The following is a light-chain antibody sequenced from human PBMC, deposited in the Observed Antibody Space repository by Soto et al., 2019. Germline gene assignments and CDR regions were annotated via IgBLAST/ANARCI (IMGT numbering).Light chain of an antibody. CDR2: EVT. CDR1: STDVGGYNY. CDR3: SSYSGSNSVV. Sequence: QSVLTQPPSASGSPGQSVTLSCTGTSTDVGGYNYVSWYQQHPGKAPKLIIYEVTTRPSGVPDRFSGSKSGNTAPLTVSGLQAEDEADYYCSSYSGSNSVVFGGGTKLTVL. J-gene: IGLJ2*01. V-gene: IGLV2-8*01.